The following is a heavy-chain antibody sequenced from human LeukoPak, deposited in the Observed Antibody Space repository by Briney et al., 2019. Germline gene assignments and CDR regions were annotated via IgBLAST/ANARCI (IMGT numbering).Heavy chain of an antibody. J-gene: IGHJ3*02. Sequence: PSEPLSLSCTVSGGSISSSSYYWGRIRPPPGKGREWSGRIYYAGVTHYNTSLKSRVTTSVDTPKNQFSLKLSSVTAADTAVYYCARPRIGAFDIWGQGTMVTVSS. CDR2: IYYAGVT. D-gene: IGHD2-15*01. CDR1: GGSISSSSYY. V-gene: IGHV4-39*01. CDR3: ARPRIGAFDI.